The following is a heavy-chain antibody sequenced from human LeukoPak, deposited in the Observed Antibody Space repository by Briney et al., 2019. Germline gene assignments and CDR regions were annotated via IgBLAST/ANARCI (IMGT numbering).Heavy chain of an antibody. CDR1: GFTFSDYY. D-gene: IGHD2-2*01. CDR2: ISSSGSTI. J-gene: IGHJ4*02. CDR3: ARDMGYCSSTSCHGIYYFDY. Sequence: PGGSLRLSCAASGFTFSDYYMSWIRQAPGKGLEWVSYISSSGSTIYYADSVKGRFTISRDNAKNSLYLQMNSLRAEDTAVYYCARDMGYCSSTSCHGIYYFDYWGQGTLVTVSS. V-gene: IGHV3-11*01.